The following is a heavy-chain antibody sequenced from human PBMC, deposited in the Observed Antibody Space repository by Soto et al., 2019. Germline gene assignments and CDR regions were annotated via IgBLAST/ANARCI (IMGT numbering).Heavy chain of an antibody. J-gene: IGHJ6*02. CDR1: GYTFTSYY. Sequence: QVQLVQSGAEVKQPGASVKLSCRASGYTFTSYYIHWVRQAPGQGPEWMGIINPGGGGTSSAQKFQGRVTVTRDTSTSTVFLDLSTLTSEDTAVYYCARDANAALTFHYYGMDVWGQGTTVTVSS. V-gene: IGHV1-46*01. D-gene: IGHD3-10*01. CDR3: ARDANAALTFHYYGMDV. CDR2: INPGGGGT.